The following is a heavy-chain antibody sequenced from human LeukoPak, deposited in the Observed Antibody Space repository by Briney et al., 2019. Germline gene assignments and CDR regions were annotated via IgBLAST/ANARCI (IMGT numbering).Heavy chain of an antibody. Sequence: SGGSLRLSCSATGFIFSSDWMKWVRQAPGKGLEWVAYISSSSSTIYYADSVKGRFTISRDNAKNSLYLQMNSLRAEDTAVYYCARERIGINWCDPSGQGTLVTVSS. CDR3: ARERIGINWCDP. J-gene: IGHJ5*02. CDR2: ISSSSSTI. D-gene: IGHD1-26*01. CDR1: GFIFSSDW. V-gene: IGHV3-48*04.